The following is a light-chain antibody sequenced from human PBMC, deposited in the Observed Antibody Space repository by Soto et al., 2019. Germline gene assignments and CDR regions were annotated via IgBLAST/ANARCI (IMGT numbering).Light chain of an antibody. CDR2: DVT. CDR3: CSSAGTHTYV. Sequence: QSVVTQPRSVSGSPGQSVTISCTGTSSDVGGYDSVSWYQQHPGQAPKLMIYDVTGRPSGVPDRFSASKSGNTASLTISGLQAEDEADYYCCSSAGTHTYVFGTGTKVTVL. CDR1: SSDVGGYDS. J-gene: IGLJ1*01. V-gene: IGLV2-11*01.